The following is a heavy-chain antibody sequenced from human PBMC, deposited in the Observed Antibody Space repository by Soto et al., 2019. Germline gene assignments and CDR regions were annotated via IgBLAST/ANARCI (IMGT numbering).Heavy chain of an antibody. CDR1: GFTFSNYG. CDR2: IDHDGPT. Sequence: EVQLVESGGGLVQPGGSLRLPCAASGFTFSNYGMHWVRQAQGKGLEWVSRIDHDGPTDYADSVRGRFTISRDNAENTLYLQMNSLRPEDTAVYYCVRDSHGDYWGQGTLVTVSS. CDR3: VRDSHGDY. V-gene: IGHV3-74*01. J-gene: IGHJ4*02.